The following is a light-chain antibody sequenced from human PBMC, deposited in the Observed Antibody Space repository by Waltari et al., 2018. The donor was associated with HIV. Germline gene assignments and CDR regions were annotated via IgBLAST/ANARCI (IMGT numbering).Light chain of an antibody. CDR1: QSVSHN. J-gene: IGKJ4*01. V-gene: IGKV3-15*01. Sequence: EIVMTQSPATLSVYPGDRVTLSCRASQSVSHNLAWYQQKPGQAPRLLIYAASTRATDFPAMFSGRVSGTEFTLTISSLQSEDFAVYYGQQYHNWPPGGAAFTFGGGTKVEIK. CDR2: AAS. CDR3: QQYHNWPPGGAAFT.